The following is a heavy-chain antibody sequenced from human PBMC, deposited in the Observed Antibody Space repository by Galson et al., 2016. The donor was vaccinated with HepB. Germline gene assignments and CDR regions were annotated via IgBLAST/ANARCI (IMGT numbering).Heavy chain of an antibody. D-gene: IGHD4-17*01. CDR3: AREGDHYGDFFRQYYHYGMDI. J-gene: IGHJ6*01. CDR1: GGSFSGYY. V-gene: IGHV4-34*01. Sequence: SETLSLTCAVYGGSFSGYYCNWIRQPPGKGLEWIGEINLSGRTNYNPSLKSRATISLDRSKNLLSLSLSSVTAADPAGYYCAREGDHYGDFFRQYYHYGMDIWWQGTTVTVSS. CDR2: INLSGRT.